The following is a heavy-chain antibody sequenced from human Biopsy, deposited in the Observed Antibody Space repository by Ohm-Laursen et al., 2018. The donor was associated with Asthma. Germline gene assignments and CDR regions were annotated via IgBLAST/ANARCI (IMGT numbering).Heavy chain of an antibody. Sequence: SLRLSCSASGFTFSNYGMHWVRQAPGKGLDWMALISYDGSNDFYADSVKGRFTISRDNSKNTLYLQMNSLTFEDTAVYYCAKSVRYGNFIDFWGQGTLVAVSA. CDR2: ISYDGSND. CDR3: AKSVRYGNFIDF. J-gene: IGHJ4*02. CDR1: GFTFSNYG. V-gene: IGHV3-30*18. D-gene: IGHD4-11*01.